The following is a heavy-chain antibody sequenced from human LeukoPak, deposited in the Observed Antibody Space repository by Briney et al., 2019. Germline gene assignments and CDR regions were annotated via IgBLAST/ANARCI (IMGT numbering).Heavy chain of an antibody. D-gene: IGHD3-3*01. Sequence: ASVKVSCKASGYTFTGYYMHWVRQAPGQGLEWMGWINPNSGGTNYAQKFQGRVTMTRDTSISTAYMELSRLRSDDTAVYYCARGAYYDFWSGYWDWGQGTLVTVSS. V-gene: IGHV1-2*02. CDR3: ARGAYYDFWSGYWD. CDR2: INPNSGGT. J-gene: IGHJ4*02. CDR1: GYTFTGYY.